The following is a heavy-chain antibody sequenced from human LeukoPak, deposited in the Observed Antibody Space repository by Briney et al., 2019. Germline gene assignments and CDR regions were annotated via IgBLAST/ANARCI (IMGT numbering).Heavy chain of an antibody. V-gene: IGHV4-30-2*01. J-gene: IGHJ2*01. Sequence: SETLSLTCAVSGGSISSGGYSWSWIRQPPGKGLEWIGYIYHSGSTYYNPSLKSRVTISVDRSKNQFSLKLSSVTAADTAVYYCARVYSGYEWGWCFDLWGRGTLVTVSS. D-gene: IGHD5-12*01. CDR3: ARVYSGYEWGWCFDL. CDR1: GGSISSGGYS. CDR2: IYHSGST.